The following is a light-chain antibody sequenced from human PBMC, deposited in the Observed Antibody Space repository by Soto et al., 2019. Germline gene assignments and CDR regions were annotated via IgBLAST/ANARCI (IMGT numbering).Light chain of an antibody. V-gene: IGKV1-5*01. Sequence: DMQMTQSPSTLSASIGGRVTITCRASQSISSWLAWYQQKPGKAPKLLIYDASSLESGVPSRFSGSGSGTEFTLTISSLQPDDFATYYCQQYNSYSRTFGQGTKAEIK. CDR1: QSISSW. CDR3: QQYNSYSRT. CDR2: DAS. J-gene: IGKJ1*01.